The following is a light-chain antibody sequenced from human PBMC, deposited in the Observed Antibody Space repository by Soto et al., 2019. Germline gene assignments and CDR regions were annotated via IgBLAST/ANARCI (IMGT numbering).Light chain of an antibody. CDR1: SGSIASNY. V-gene: IGLV6-57*01. Sequence: NFMLTQPHSVSESPGKTVIISCTRSSGSIASNYVQWYQQRPGSSHTTVIYEDNQRPSGVPDRFSGSIDSSSNSASLTISGLETEDEADYYCQSYDATNQVFGGGTQLTVL. CDR3: QSYDATNQV. CDR2: EDN. J-gene: IGLJ3*02.